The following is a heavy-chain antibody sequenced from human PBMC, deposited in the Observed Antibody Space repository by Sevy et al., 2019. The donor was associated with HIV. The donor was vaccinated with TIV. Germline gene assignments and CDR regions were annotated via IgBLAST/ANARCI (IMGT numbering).Heavy chain of an antibody. CDR1: GASISSYY. V-gene: IGHV4-59*01. Sequence: SETLSLTCTVSGASISSYYWSWIRQPPGKGLEWVGYIYYNGRTNYNPSLKSGVTISVDTSKNQFSLKLISGTAADTAVYYCARSLADYYYGMDVWGQGTTVTVSS. CDR2: IYYNGRT. CDR3: ARSLADYYYGMDV. J-gene: IGHJ6*02.